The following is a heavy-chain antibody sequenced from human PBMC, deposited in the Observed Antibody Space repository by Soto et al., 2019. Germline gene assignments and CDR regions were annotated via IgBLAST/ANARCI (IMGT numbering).Heavy chain of an antibody. CDR3: ARHAQYCSGGSCYAPGYYYYHYMDV. CDR1: GDSFTSYW. V-gene: IGHV5-51*01. CDR2: IYPGDSDT. D-gene: IGHD2-15*01. Sequence: GESLKISCKGSGDSFTSYWIGWVRQMPGKGLEWMGIIYPGDSDTRYSPSFQGQVTISADKSISTAYLQWSSLKASDTAMYYCARHAQYCSGGSCYAPGYYYYHYMDVWGKGTTVTVSS. J-gene: IGHJ6*03.